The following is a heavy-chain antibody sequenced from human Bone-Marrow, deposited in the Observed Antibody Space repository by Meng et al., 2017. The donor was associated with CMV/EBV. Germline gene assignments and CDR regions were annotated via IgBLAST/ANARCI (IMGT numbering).Heavy chain of an antibody. CDR2: FYTGGGT. Sequence: GESLKISCAASGFTFNSYWMHWVRQTPGKGLEWVSTFYTGGGTYYADSVKGRFAIPRDNSKNTLYLQMNSLRGEDTAVYYCARDGGGVLLDAFDIWGQGTMVTVSS. V-gene: IGHV3-53*01. D-gene: IGHD1-26*01. CDR1: GFTFNSYW. J-gene: IGHJ3*02. CDR3: ARDGGGVLLDAFDI.